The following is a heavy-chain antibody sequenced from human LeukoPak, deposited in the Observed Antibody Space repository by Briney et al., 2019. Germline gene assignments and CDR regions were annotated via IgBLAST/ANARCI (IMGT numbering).Heavy chain of an antibody. Sequence: PGGSLRLSCAASGFTFSSYAMSWVRQAPGKGLEWVSAISGSGGSTYYADSVKGRFTISRDNSKDTLYLQMHSLRAEDTAVYYCAKVEEDWYYYDSSGYPPPDYWGQGTLVTVSS. CDR2: ISGSGGST. J-gene: IGHJ4*02. D-gene: IGHD3-22*01. V-gene: IGHV3-23*01. CDR3: AKVEEDWYYYDSSGYPPPDY. CDR1: GFTFSSYA.